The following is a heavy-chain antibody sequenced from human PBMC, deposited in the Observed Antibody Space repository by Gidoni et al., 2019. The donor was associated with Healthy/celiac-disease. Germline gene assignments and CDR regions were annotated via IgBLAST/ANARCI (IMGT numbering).Heavy chain of an antibody. V-gene: IGHV4-34*01. CDR1: GGSFSGYY. J-gene: IGHJ3*02. D-gene: IGHD3-22*01. CDR2: INHSGST. CDR3: ARVGYDSSGYLDAFDI. Sequence: QVQLQQWGSGLLKPSETLSPTCAVYGGSFSGYYWSWIRQPPGKGLEWIGEINHSGSTNYNPSLKSRVTISVDTSKNQFSLKLSSVTAADTAVYYCARVGYDSSGYLDAFDIWGQGTMVTVSS.